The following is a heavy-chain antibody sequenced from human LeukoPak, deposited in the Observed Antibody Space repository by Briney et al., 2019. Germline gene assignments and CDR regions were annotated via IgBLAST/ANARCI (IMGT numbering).Heavy chain of an antibody. CDR2: INHSGST. CDR1: GGSFSGYY. J-gene: IGHJ4*02. CDR3: ARRPTYYDYVWGSYRSPYFDY. Sequence: SETLSLTCTVSGGSFSGYYWSWIRQPPGKGLEWIGEINHSGSTNYNPSLKSRVTISVDTSKNQFSLKLSSVTAADTAVYYCARRPTYYDYVWGSYRSPYFDYWGQGTLVTVSS. V-gene: IGHV4-34*01. D-gene: IGHD3-16*02.